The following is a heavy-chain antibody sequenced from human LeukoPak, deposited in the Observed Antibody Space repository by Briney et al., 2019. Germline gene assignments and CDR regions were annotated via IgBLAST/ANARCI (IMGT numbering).Heavy chain of an antibody. V-gene: IGHV1-69*13. CDR3: TREGVAGTGLDY. Sequence: SVKVSCKASGGTFSSYAISWVRQAPGQGLEWMGGIIPIFGTANYAQKFQGRVTITADESTSTAYMELSSLRSEDTAVYYCTREGVAGTGLDYWGRGTLVTVSS. J-gene: IGHJ4*02. CDR2: IIPIFGTA. CDR1: GGTFSSYA. D-gene: IGHD6-13*01.